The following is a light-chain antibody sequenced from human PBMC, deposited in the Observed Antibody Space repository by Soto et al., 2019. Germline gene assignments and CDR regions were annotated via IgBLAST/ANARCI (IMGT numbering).Light chain of an antibody. CDR3: QQYNNWPRT. V-gene: IGKV3-15*01. J-gene: IGKJ1*01. Sequence: IVMTQSPATLSVSPGERATLSCRASQSVSSNLAWYQQKPGQAPRLLIYGASTRATGIPARFSGSGSGTEFTLTISSLQSEDFAVYYSQQYNNWPRTFGQGTKVEIK. CDR1: QSVSSN. CDR2: GAS.